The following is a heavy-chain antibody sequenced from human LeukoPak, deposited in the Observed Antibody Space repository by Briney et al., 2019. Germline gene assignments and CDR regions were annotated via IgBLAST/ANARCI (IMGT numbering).Heavy chain of an antibody. D-gene: IGHD3-10*01. Sequence: GGSLRLSCAASGFTFSSYWMSWVRQAPGKGLEWVANIKQGGSEKYYVDSVKGRFTISRDNAKNSLYLQMNSLRAEDTAVYYCATPMVRGVIMLFDYWGQGTLVTVSS. CDR3: ATPMVRGVIMLFDY. CDR2: IKQGGSEK. CDR1: GFTFSSYW. J-gene: IGHJ4*02. V-gene: IGHV3-7*01.